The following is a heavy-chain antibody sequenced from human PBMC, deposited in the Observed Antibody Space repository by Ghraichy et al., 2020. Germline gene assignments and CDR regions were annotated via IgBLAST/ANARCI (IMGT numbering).Heavy chain of an antibody. V-gene: IGHV3-30*03. CDR3: ARDRGGYDVLTGYYYHYYGMDV. J-gene: IGHJ6*02. CDR1: GFTFGNYG. CDR2: ISYDGNKK. Sequence: LSLTCVASGFTFGNYGIHWARQAPGKGLEWVALISYDGNKKDYVDSVKGRFTISRDNSKNTVYLQMNSLRPEDTAVYYCARDRGGYDVLTGYYYHYYGMDVWGQGTTDTVSS. D-gene: IGHD3-9*01.